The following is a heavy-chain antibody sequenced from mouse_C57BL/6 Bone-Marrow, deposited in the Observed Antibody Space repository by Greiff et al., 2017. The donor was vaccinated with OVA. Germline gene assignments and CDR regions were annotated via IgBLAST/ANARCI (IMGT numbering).Heavy chain of an antibody. D-gene: IGHD3-2*02. CDR2: IWRGGST. CDR1: GFSLTSYG. CDR3: AKRGESSGWGSFAY. V-gene: IGHV2-5*01. Sequence: VQLKESGPGLVQPSQSLSITCTVSGFSLTSYGVHWVRQSPGKGLEWLGVIWRGGSTDYNAAFMSRLSITKDNSKSQVFFKMNSLQADDTAIYYCAKRGESSGWGSFAYWGQGTLVTVSA. J-gene: IGHJ3*01.